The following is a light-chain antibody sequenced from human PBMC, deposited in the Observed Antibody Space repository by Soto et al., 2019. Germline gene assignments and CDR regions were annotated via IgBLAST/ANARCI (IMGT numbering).Light chain of an antibody. CDR3: QHYNSYSEA. V-gene: IGKV1-17*01. J-gene: IGKJ1*01. CDR1: QGIRND. CDR2: DAS. Sequence: DIQMTKSPSTLSASVGDRVTITCRASQGIRNDLGWYQQKPGKAPKRLIYDASSLQSGVPSRFSGSGSGTEFTLTISSLQPDDFATYYCQHYNSYSEAFGQGTQVDIK.